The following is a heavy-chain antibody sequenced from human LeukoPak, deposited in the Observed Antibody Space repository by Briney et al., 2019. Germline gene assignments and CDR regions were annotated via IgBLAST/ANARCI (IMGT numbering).Heavy chain of an antibody. D-gene: IGHD2-15*01. CDR3: ARGRYCSADICSGGDAFDI. CDR2: IYTRGST. V-gene: IGHV4-4*07. CDR1: GGSISNYY. Sequence: SETLSVTCTVSGGSISNYYWSWIRQPGGKGLEWIGRIYTRGSTSYHPSLKSRVTMSVDTSKNQFSLKLSSVTAADTAVYYCARGRYCSADICSGGDAFDIWGQGTMVSVSS. J-gene: IGHJ3*02.